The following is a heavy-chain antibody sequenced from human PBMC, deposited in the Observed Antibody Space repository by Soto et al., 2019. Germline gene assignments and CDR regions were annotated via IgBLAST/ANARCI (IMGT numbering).Heavy chain of an antibody. Sequence: QLQLQESGPGLVKPSETLSLTCTVPGGSISSSSYYWGWIRQPPGKGLEWIGSIYYSGRTYYNPSLKSRVTISVDTSKKQFSLKLSSVTAADTAVYCCARYYGELNPYYFDYWGQGTLVTVSS. CDR2: IYYSGRT. CDR1: GGSISSSSYY. V-gene: IGHV4-39*01. CDR3: ARYYGELNPYYFDY. D-gene: IGHD4-17*01. J-gene: IGHJ4*02.